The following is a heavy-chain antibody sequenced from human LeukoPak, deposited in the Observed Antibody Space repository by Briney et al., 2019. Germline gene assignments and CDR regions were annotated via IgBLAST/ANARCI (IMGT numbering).Heavy chain of an antibody. CDR3: ARANCSSTSCYRGRFDY. J-gene: IGHJ4*02. CDR2: IIPIFGTA. CDR1: GGTFTSYA. V-gene: IGHV1-69*13. D-gene: IGHD2-2*01. Sequence: SVKVSCKASGGTFTSYAISWVRQAPGQGLEWMGGIIPIFGTANYAQKFQGRVTITADESTSTAYMELSSLRSEDTAVYYCARANCSSTSCYRGRFDYWGQGTLVTVSS.